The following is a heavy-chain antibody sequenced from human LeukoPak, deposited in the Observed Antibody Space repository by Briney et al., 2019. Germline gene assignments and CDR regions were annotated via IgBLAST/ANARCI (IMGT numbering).Heavy chain of an antibody. CDR2: ISSSSTYI. D-gene: IGHD3-22*01. CDR1: GLTFSNAW. CDR3: AREWRYYDSSGYYDY. V-gene: IGHV3-21*01. J-gene: IGHJ4*02. Sequence: GGSLRLSCAASGLTFSNAWMSWVRQAPGKGLEWVSSISSSSTYIYYADSVKGRFTISRDNAKNSLYLQMNSLRAEDTAVYYCAREWRYYDSSGYYDYWGQGTLVTVSS.